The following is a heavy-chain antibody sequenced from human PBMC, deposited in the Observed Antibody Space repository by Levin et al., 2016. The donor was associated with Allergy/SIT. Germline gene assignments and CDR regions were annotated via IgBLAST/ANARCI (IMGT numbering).Heavy chain of an antibody. D-gene: IGHD3-22*01. J-gene: IGHJ4*02. CDR3: ARFLDRSGYYDMNYFDY. CDR1: GGTFSSYG. Sequence: SVKVSCKASGGTFSSYGISWVRQAPGQGLEWMGTIIPIYGTANYAQKFQGRVTITADESTGTAYMELSSLRSEDTAMYYCARFLDRSGYYDMNYFDYWGQGILVTVSS. V-gene: IGHV1-69*13. CDR2: IIPIYGTA.